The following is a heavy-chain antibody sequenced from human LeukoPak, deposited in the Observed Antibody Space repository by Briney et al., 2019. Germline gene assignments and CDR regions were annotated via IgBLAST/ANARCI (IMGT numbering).Heavy chain of an antibody. V-gene: IGHV4-30-2*01. D-gene: IGHD3-10*01. J-gene: IGHJ4*02. CDR2: IFHTGHT. Sequence: PSETLSLTCAVFGGSISSGDYPWSWIRQPPGKGLEWVGYIFHTGHTSYDPSLKSRVTISVDMSKNALSLKLSSLSAADTAVYYCARGFYGSGSQFHYWGQGTLVTVSS. CDR1: GGSISSGDYP. CDR3: ARGFYGSGSQFHY.